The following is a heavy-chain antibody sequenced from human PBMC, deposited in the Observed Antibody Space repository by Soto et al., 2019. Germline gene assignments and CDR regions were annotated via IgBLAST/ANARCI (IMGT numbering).Heavy chain of an antibody. CDR3: ARDPRYYGSGSYYNY. Sequence: QVQLVQSGAEVKKPGSSVKVSCKASGGTFSSYTISWVRQAPGQGLEWMGRIIPILGIANYAQKFQGRVTITADKSTSTAYMELSSLRSEDTAVYYCARDPRYYGSGSYYNYWGQGTLVTVSS. CDR2: IIPILGIA. V-gene: IGHV1-69*08. J-gene: IGHJ4*02. D-gene: IGHD3-10*01. CDR1: GGTFSSYT.